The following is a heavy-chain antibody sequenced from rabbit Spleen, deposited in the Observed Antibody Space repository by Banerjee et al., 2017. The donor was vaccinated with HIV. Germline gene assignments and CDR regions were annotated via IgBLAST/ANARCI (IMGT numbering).Heavy chain of an antibody. D-gene: IGHD1-1*01. J-gene: IGHJ4*01. V-gene: IGHV1S40*01. CDR2: IAGSSSGFT. CDR1: GFSFSSSDW. Sequence: QSLEESGGDLVKPGASLTLTCTASGFSFSSSDWICWVRQAPGKGLEWISCIAGSSSGFTYSATWAKGRFTCSKTSSTTVTLQMTSLTAADTATYFCARDLVGVVGWNFYLWGPGTLVTVS. CDR3: ARDLVGVVGWNFYL.